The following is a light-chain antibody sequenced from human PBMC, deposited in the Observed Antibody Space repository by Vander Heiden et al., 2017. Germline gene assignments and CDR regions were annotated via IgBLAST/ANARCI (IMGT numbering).Light chain of an antibody. Sequence: SYELTQPPSVSVSPGQTASITCSGDKLGDKYACWFQKRPVQSPVLVIYQDSKWPSGIPERFSGSNSGNTATLTISGTQAMDEADYYCQAWDSSTVVFGGGTKLTVL. J-gene: IGLJ2*01. CDR2: QDS. V-gene: IGLV3-1*01. CDR3: QAWDSSTVV. CDR1: KLGDKY.